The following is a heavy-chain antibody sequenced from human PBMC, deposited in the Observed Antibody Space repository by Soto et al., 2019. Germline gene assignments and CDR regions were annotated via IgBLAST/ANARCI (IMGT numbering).Heavy chain of an antibody. Sequence: SETLSLTCTVSGGSISSSYWSWIRQPPGKGLEWLAYIYDDGSANYNPSLKSRATISLDMSKNQFSLKLTSVTAADTAVYYCERDKYCSGGSGSKNWFDPGGQG. D-gene: IGHD2-15*01. CDR2: IYDDGSA. V-gene: IGHV4-59*01. CDR1: GGSISSSY. CDR3: ERDKYCSGGSGSKNWFDP. J-gene: IGHJ5*02.